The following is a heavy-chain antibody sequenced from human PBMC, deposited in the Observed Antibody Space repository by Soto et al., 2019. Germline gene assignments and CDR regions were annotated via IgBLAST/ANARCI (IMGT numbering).Heavy chain of an antibody. V-gene: IGHV5-51*01. J-gene: IGHJ5*02. Sequence: GESVNISCKGSGYSFTSYWIGWVRQMPGKGLEWMGIIYPGDSDTRYSPSFQGQVTISADKSISTAYLQWSSLKASDTAMYYCARLIAAAEGSSWFDPWGQGTLVTVSS. D-gene: IGHD6-13*01. CDR3: ARLIAAAEGSSWFDP. CDR2: IYPGDSDT. CDR1: GYSFTSYW.